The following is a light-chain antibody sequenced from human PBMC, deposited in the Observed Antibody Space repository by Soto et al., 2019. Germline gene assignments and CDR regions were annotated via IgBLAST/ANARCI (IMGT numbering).Light chain of an antibody. Sequence: QSALTQPPSASGSPGQSVTISCTGTSSDVGRYNFVSWYQQHPGKAPKLMIYDVGKRPSGVPDRFSGSKSGNTASLTVSGLQAEDEADYYCSAYAGSNKGVLGGGTKLTVL. J-gene: IGLJ2*01. CDR1: SSDVGRYNF. CDR2: DVG. V-gene: IGLV2-8*01. CDR3: SAYAGSNKGV.